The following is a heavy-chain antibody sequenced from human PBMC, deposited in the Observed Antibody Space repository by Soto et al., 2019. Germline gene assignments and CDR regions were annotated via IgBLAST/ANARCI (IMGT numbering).Heavy chain of an antibody. J-gene: IGHJ4*02. CDR3: ARSLFIASTDTEPFDS. CDR1: GFTFSSYA. CDR2: LSGGGNDR. D-gene: IGHD6-13*01. V-gene: IGHV3-23*01. Sequence: EVQLLESGGGLVQPGGSLTLSCAASGFTFSSYAMSWVRQAPGKGLEGVSALSGGGNDRFYADSVRGRFTISRDNSRNTLYLHMNSLRAEDTAVHYCARSLFIASTDTEPFDSWGQGTLVTVSS.